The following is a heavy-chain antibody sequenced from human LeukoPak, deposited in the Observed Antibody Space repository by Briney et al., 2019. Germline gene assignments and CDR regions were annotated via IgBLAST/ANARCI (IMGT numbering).Heavy chain of an antibody. Sequence: SQTLSLTCVIAGDSVSSNSAAWNWIRLSPLRGLEWLGRTYYRSKWYFDYAASVKSRISINSDTSTNQFSLQLNSVSPEDTAVYYCARDPTAMTRGVPNWFDLWGQGTQVIVSS. CDR2: TYYRSKWYF. CDR3: ARDPTAMTRGVPNWFDL. D-gene: IGHD3-10*01. J-gene: IGHJ5*02. CDR1: GDSVSSNSAA. V-gene: IGHV6-1*01.